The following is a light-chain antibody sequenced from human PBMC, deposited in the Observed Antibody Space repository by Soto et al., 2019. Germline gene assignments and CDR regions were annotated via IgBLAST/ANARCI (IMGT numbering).Light chain of an antibody. Sequence: QSVLTQPPSVSGAPGQRVTIPCTGSSSNIGAGYDVHWYQQLPGTAPKLLIYGNINRPSGVPDRFSGSKSGTSASLAITGLQAEDEADYYCQSYDSSLSGSIFGGGTKLTV. CDR3: QSYDSSLSGSI. CDR1: SSNIGAGYD. CDR2: GNI. J-gene: IGLJ2*01. V-gene: IGLV1-40*01.